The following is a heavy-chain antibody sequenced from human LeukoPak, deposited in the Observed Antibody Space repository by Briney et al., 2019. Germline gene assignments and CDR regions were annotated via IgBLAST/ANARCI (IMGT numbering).Heavy chain of an antibody. D-gene: IGHD2-15*01. CDR2: IWYDGSNK. J-gene: IGHJ5*02. Sequence: GGSLRLSCAASGFTFSSYGMHWVRQAPGKGLEWVAVIWYDGSNKYYADSVKGRFTISRDNSKNTLYLQMNSLRAEDTAVYYCARDSSLGYCSGGSCLFDPWGQGTLVTVSS. CDR1: GFTFSSYG. CDR3: ARDSSLGYCSGGSCLFDP. V-gene: IGHV3-33*01.